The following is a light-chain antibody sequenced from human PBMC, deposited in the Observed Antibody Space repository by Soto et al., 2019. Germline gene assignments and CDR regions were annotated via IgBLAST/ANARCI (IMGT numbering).Light chain of an antibody. Sequence: DIQMTQSPSTLCGSVGYRVTITRRASQTISSWLAWYQQKTGKAPKLXIYKASTLKSGVPSRFSGSGYGTEFNLTISSLQTDDFATYYCQHYNSYSEAFGQGTKVDIK. CDR2: KAS. CDR3: QHYNSYSEA. V-gene: IGKV1-5*03. CDR1: QTISSW. J-gene: IGKJ1*01.